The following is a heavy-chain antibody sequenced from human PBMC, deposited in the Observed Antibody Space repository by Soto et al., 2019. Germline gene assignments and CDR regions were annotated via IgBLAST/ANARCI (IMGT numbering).Heavy chain of an antibody. CDR2: IIPIFGTP. V-gene: IGHV1-69*13. CDR3: ARDLEFRDGNISHLDF. CDR1: RGTFSSHV. Sequence: SVKVSCKASRGTFSSHVFNWGRQAPVQGLEWMGGIIPIFGTPNYAQKFQGRVTITADESTSTVHMELNSLRSEDTAVYYCARDLEFRDGNISHLDFWGQGTLVTSPQ. D-gene: IGHD3-10*01. J-gene: IGHJ4*02.